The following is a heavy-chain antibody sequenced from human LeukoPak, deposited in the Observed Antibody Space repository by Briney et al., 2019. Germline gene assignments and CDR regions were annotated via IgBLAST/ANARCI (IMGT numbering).Heavy chain of an antibody. CDR3: ARNLPADY. CDR2: ISSGSSTI. V-gene: IGHV3-48*01. J-gene: IGHJ4*02. CDR1: GFTCSTYN. Sequence: GGSLRLSCAASGFTCSTYNFNWVRQAPGKGLEWLSYISSGSSTIYYADSVKGRFTVSRDNAKNSLYLQMNSLRAEDTAVYYCARNLPADYWGQGTLVTVSS.